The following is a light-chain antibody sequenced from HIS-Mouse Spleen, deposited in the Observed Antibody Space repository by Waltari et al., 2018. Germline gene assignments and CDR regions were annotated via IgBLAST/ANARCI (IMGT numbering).Light chain of an antibody. V-gene: IGLV3-10*01. CDR3: YSTDSSGNHRV. J-gene: IGLJ2*01. CDR1: ALPKTY. Sequence: SYELTQPPSVSVSPGQTARITCSGAALPKTYSCWYQQKSGQAPVLVIYEDSKRPSGIPERFSGSSSGTMATLTISVAQVEDEADYYCYSTDSSGNHRVFGGGTKLTVL. CDR2: EDS.